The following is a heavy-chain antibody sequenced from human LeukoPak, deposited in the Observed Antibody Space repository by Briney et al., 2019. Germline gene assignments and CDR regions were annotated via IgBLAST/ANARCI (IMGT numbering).Heavy chain of an antibody. V-gene: IGHV1-24*01. D-gene: IGHD4-17*01. Sequence: GASVKVSCKVSGYTLTELSMHWVRQAPGKGLEWMGSFDPEDGETIYAQKFQGRVTMTEDTSTDTAYMELSSLRSEDTAVYYCATHYGDYVYFQHWGQGTLVTVSS. CDR2: FDPEDGET. CDR1: GYTLTELS. CDR3: ATHYGDYVYFQH. J-gene: IGHJ1*01.